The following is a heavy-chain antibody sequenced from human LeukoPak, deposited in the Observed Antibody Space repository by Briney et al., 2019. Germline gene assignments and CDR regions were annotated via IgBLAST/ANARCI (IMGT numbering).Heavy chain of an antibody. CDR2: IIPIFGTA. J-gene: IGHJ6*03. CDR1: GGTFSSYA. CDR3: ARVSAAADGYYYYYMDV. D-gene: IGHD6-13*01. V-gene: IGHV1-69*05. Sequence: SVKVSCKASGGTFSSYAISGVRQAPGQGLEWMGGIIPIFGTANYARKFQGRVTITTDESTSTAYMELSSLRSEDTAVYYCARVSAAADGYYYYYMDVWGKGTTVTVSS.